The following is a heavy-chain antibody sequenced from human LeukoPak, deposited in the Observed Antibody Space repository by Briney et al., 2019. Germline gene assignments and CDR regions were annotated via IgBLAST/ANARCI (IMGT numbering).Heavy chain of an antibody. D-gene: IGHD3-22*01. CDR3: ARQSYYYDSSGYYQQRWFDP. J-gene: IGHJ5*02. Sequence: GESLKISCKGSSYSFTSYWIGWVSQMPAKGLEWMGIIYPGDSDTRYSPSFQCQVTISPDKSISTAYLHRSSLKASATAMYYCARQSYYYDSSGYYQQRWFDPWGQGTLVTVSS. CDR1: SYSFTSYW. CDR2: IYPGDSDT. V-gene: IGHV5-51*01.